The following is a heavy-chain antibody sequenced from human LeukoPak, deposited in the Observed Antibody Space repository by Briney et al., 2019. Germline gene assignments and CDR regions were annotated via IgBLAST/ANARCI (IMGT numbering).Heavy chain of an antibody. Sequence: PGGSLRLSCAASDFTVSRNYMSWVRQAPGKGLEWVSVIYSGGTTKYADSVKGRFTISRDNSKNTLYLQMNSLRVEDTALYRCARGDRSGWYFDYWGQGTLVTVSS. CDR2: IYSGGTT. D-gene: IGHD6-19*01. CDR1: DFTVSRNY. CDR3: ARGDRSGWYFDY. J-gene: IGHJ4*02. V-gene: IGHV3-53*01.